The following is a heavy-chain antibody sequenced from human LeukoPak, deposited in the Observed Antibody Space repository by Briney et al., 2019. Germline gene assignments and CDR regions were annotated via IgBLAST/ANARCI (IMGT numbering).Heavy chain of an antibody. CDR3: ARERRYCSGGSCYYFDY. J-gene: IGHJ4*02. V-gene: IGHV4-31*03. CDR1: GGSISSGGYY. D-gene: IGHD2-15*01. Sequence: PSETLSLTCTVSGGSISSGGYYWRWIRQHPGKGLEWIGYIYYSGSTYYNPSLKSRVTISVDTSKNQFSLKLSSVTAADTAVYYCARERRYCSGGSCYYFDYWGQGTLVTVSS. CDR2: IYYSGST.